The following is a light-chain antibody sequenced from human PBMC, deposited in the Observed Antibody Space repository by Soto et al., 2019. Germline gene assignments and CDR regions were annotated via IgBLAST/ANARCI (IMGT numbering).Light chain of an antibody. Sequence: IPMTQSTSTLSASVGNKVTNTFRASQSISSWLAWYQQKPGKAPKLLIYDASSLESGVPSRFSGSGSGTEFTLTISSLQPDDFATYYCQQYNSYSRTFGQGTKVDIK. V-gene: IGKV1-5*01. CDR1: QSISSW. J-gene: IGKJ1*01. CDR2: DAS. CDR3: QQYNSYSRT.